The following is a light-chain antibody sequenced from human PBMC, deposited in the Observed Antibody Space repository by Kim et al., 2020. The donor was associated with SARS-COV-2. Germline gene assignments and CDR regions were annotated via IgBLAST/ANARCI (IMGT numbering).Light chain of an antibody. CDR1: QSISSY. V-gene: IGKV1-39*01. Sequence: LSAAVGDRVTIICRASQSISSYVNWYQQKPGKPPYLLIYAASNLHSVVPSRFSGSGSGTHFTLTINSLQPEDFATYYCQESYNIHTFGQGTKLEI. J-gene: IGKJ2*01. CDR3: QESYNIHT. CDR2: AAS.